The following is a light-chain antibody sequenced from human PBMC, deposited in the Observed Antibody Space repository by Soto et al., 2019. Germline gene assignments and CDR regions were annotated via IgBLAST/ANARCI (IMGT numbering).Light chain of an antibody. CDR3: QQRSNWPLT. V-gene: IGKV3D-20*02. J-gene: IGKJ3*01. Sequence: PGERVTLSCRASQSVSSSYLTWYQQKPGQAPRLLIYGASTRATSIPARFSGSGSGTDFTLTISSLEPEDFAVYYCQQRSNWPLTFGPGTKVDI. CDR1: QSVSSSY. CDR2: GAS.